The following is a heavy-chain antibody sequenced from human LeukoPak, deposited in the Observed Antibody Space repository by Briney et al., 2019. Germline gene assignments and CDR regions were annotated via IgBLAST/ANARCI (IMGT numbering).Heavy chain of an antibody. CDR2: IRYDGSNK. J-gene: IGHJ3*02. Sequence: GGSLRLSCAASGFTFSSYGMHWVRQAPGKGLEWVAFIRYDGSNKYYADSVKGRFTISRDNSKNTLYLQMNSLRAEDTAVYYCAKEGYAGDGRSDAFDIWGQGTMVTVSS. CDR3: AKEGYAGDGRSDAFDI. D-gene: IGHD2-8*01. V-gene: IGHV3-30*02. CDR1: GFTFSSYG.